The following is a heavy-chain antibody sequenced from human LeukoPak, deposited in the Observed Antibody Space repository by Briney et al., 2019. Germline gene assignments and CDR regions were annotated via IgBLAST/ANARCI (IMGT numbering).Heavy chain of an antibody. J-gene: IGHJ5*02. V-gene: IGHV1-46*01. D-gene: IGHD3-22*01. CDR3: ARDISRDDRSWWLDP. Sequence: ASVKVSCKTSGYSFVLYGISWVRQAPGQGLEWMGVIDPSGHNTNYAQRFQGRLTMTRDTSTSTDYMELSSLRSEDTAIYYCARDISRDDRSWWLDPWGQGTLVTVSS. CDR2: IDPSGHNT. CDR1: GYSFVLYG.